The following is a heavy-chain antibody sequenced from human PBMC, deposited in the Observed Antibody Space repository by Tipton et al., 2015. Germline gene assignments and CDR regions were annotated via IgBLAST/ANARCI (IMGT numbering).Heavy chain of an antibody. Sequence: TLSLTCAVYGGSFSGYYWSWIRQPPGKGLEWIGEINHSGSTNYNPSLKSRVTISIDTSKNQFSLKLSSVTAADTAVYYCATSSFGDTTMKVNWGQGTLVTVSS. V-gene: IGHV4-34*01. J-gene: IGHJ4*02. CDR2: INHSGST. CDR3: ATSSFGDTTMKVN. D-gene: IGHD3-10*01. CDR1: GGSFSGYY.